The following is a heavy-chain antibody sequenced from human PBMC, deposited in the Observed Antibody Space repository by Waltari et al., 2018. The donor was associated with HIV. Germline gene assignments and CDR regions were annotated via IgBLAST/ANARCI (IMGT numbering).Heavy chain of an antibody. J-gene: IGHJ4*02. CDR1: GYSFTSYD. D-gene: IGHD2-21*02. Sequence: QVQLVQSVAEVKKPGASVKVSCKTSGYSFTSYDINWVRQASGQGLAWMGWINPNVGNTGHAQRFQGRITITRNTSTSTAYMELSGLTTEDTAVYYCARVATVPLGYWGQGTLVTVS. V-gene: IGHV1-8*01. CDR3: ARVATVPLGY. CDR2: INPNVGNT.